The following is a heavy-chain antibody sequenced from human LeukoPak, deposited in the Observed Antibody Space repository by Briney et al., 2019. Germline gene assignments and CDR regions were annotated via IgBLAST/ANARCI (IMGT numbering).Heavy chain of an antibody. J-gene: IGHJ5*02. D-gene: IGHD2-15*01. CDR2: IYYTGNA. Sequence: SETLSLTCTVSGGSISGYFWTWIRQPPGKGLEGIGYIYYTGNANYNPSLKSRVTISIDTSKNHFSLNVNSVTAADAAVYYCVRSKSGAYGWFDPWGPGTLVTVSS. CDR1: GGSISGYF. V-gene: IGHV4-59*01. CDR3: VRSKSGAYGWFDP.